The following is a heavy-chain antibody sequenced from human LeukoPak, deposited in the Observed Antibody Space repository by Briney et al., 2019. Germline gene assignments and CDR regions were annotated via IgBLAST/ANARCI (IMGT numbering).Heavy chain of an antibody. D-gene: IGHD6-13*01. J-gene: IGHJ4*02. CDR3: AKEEYISSWYPSDY. CDR2: ISYDGSNK. V-gene: IGHV3-30*18. CDR1: GFSFRSYG. Sequence: PGRSLRLSCAASGFSFRSYGMHWVRQAPGKGLEWVAIISYDGSNKYYADSVKGRFTISRDNSKNTLYLQMNSLRAEDTAVYYCAKEEYISSWYPSDYWGQGNPGHRLP.